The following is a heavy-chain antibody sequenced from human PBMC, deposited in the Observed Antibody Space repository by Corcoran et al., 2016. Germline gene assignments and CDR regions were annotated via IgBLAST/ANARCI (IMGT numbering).Heavy chain of an antibody. J-gene: IGHJ6*02. CDR2: IRSRPNSYGT. CDR3: TRGIGGYGMDV. Sequence: EVQLVESGGDLVQPGGSLRLSCAASGFTFSDSAIHWVRQASGKGLEWVGRIRSRPNSYGTAYAASLGGRFTISRDDSKNTAYLQMNSLKTEDTAVYYCTRGIGGYGMDVWGQGTTVTVSS. D-gene: IGHD3-16*01. CDR1: GFTFSDSA. V-gene: IGHV3-73*02.